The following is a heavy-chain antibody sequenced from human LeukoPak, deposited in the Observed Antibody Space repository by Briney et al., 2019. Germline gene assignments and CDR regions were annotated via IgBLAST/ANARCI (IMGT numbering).Heavy chain of an antibody. J-gene: IGHJ1*01. Sequence: ASVKVSCKASGYTFTGYYMHWVRQAPGQGLEWMGWINPNSGGTNYAQKFQGRVTMTRDTSISTAYMELSRLRSDDTAVYHCARDSYYDSSGYYSSEYFQHWGQGTLVTVSS. CDR2: INPNSGGT. CDR1: GYTFTGYY. D-gene: IGHD3-22*01. V-gene: IGHV1-2*02. CDR3: ARDSYYDSSGYYSSEYFQH.